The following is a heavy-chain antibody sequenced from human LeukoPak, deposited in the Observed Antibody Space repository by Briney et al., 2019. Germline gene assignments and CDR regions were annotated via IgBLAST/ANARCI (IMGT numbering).Heavy chain of an antibody. CDR1: GFTFSSYA. CDR3: ARDGGGYSYGYFDY. CDR2: ISYDGSNK. V-gene: IGHV3-30-3*01. J-gene: IGHJ4*02. D-gene: IGHD5-18*01. Sequence: GRSLRLSCAASGFTFSSYAMHWVRQAPGKGLEWVAVISYDGSNKYYADSVKGRFTISRDNSKNTLYLQMNSLRAEDTAVYYCARDGGGYSYGYFDYWGQGTLVTVSS.